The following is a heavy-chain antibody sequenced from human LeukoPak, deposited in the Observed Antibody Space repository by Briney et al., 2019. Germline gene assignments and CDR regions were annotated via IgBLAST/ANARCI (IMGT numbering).Heavy chain of an antibody. CDR1: GYSISSGYY. Sequence: PSETLSLTCTVSGYSISSGYYWTWIRQPPGKGLEWIGNIYHSGSTYNNPSLKSRVTISVDTSKNQFSLYMDSVTAADTAVYYCARVSSGWYFDYYYYYYMDVWGKGTTVTISS. J-gene: IGHJ6*03. CDR3: ARVSSGWYFDYYYYYYMDV. CDR2: IYHSGST. D-gene: IGHD6-19*01. V-gene: IGHV4-38-2*02.